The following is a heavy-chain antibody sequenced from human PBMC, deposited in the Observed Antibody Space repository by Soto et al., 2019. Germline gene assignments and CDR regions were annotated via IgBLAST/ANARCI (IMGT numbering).Heavy chain of an antibody. Sequence: GGSLRLSCAASGFTFSSYGMHWVRQAPGKGLEWVAVIWYDGSNKYYADSVKGRFTISRDNSKNTLYLQMNSLSADDTAVYYCARGLWIWGVGSPSYDFDYWVQGTLVTVSS. CDR2: IWYDGSNK. CDR3: ARGLWIWGVGSPSYDFDY. D-gene: IGHD3-10*01. J-gene: IGHJ4*02. V-gene: IGHV3-33*01. CDR1: GFTFSSYG.